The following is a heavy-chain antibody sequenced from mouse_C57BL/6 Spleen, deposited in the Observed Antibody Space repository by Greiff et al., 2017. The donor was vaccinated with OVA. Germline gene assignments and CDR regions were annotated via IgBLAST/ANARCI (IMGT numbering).Heavy chain of an antibody. J-gene: IGHJ4*01. V-gene: IGHV1-85*01. Sequence: QVQLKESGPELVKPGASVKLSCKASGYTFTSYDINWVKQRPGQGLEWIGWIYPRDGSTKYNEKFKGKATLTVDTSSSTAYMELHSLTSEDSAVYFCARGDYERGYAMDYWGQGTSVTVSS. D-gene: IGHD2-4*01. CDR1: GYTFTSYD. CDR2: IYPRDGST. CDR3: ARGDYERGYAMDY.